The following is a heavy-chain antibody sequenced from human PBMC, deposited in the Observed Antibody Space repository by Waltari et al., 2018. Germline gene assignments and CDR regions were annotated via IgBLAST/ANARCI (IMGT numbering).Heavy chain of an antibody. V-gene: IGHV1-18*01. CDR2: IDSRNCNT. CDR1: GYTYASTS. Sequence: QVQLVQSGDEGKKPVASVSVSCRPSGYTYASTSIPWVRQAPGQVLEWMGWIDSRNCNTRYAQKVQGRVTMTTDTTTRTTYLELTSLRSDDTAVYYCVRDGDSGSYTFGYWGLGTLVTVSS. CDR3: VRDGDSGSYTFGY. D-gene: IGHD1-26*01. J-gene: IGHJ4*02.